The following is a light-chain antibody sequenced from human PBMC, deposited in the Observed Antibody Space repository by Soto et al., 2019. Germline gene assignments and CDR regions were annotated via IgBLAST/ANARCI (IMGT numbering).Light chain of an antibody. CDR2: GAS. V-gene: IGKV3-15*01. Sequence: EVLMTQSPATLSVSPGERATLSCRSSQSVGIKLAWYQQKPGQAPRLLIYGASTRATGIPDRFSGSGSGTDFTLTINRLEPEDFGVYYCQQYNNWPSWTFGQGTKVDIK. J-gene: IGKJ1*01. CDR3: QQYNNWPSWT. CDR1: QSVGIK.